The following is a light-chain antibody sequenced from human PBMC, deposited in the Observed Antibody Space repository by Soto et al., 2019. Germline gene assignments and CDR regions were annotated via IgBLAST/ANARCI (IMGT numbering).Light chain of an antibody. CDR1: SSDVGTYNL. V-gene: IGLV2-23*01. J-gene: IGLJ2*01. CDR2: EDN. CDR3: CSYAGSYTLV. Sequence: QSALTQPASVSGSPGQSITISCTGTSSDVGTYNLVSWYQQHPGKAPKLMIYEDNKRPSGVSNRFSGSESGNTASLTVSGLQAEDEADYYCCSYAGSYTLVFGGGTKLTVL.